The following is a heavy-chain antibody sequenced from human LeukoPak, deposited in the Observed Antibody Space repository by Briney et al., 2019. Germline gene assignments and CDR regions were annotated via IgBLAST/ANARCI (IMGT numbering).Heavy chain of an antibody. V-gene: IGHV3-30*02. CDR2: IITDGSNK. D-gene: IGHD2-8*01. CDR1: GFSFSKYG. Sequence: PGGSLRLSCAAPGFSFSKYGMHWVRQAPGKGLDWVAFIITDGSNKYYADSVKGRFTISRDNSKNTLYLQMNSLRAEDTAVYYCATDNNVSPNWFDPWGQGTLVTVSS. CDR3: ATDNNVSPNWFDP. J-gene: IGHJ5*02.